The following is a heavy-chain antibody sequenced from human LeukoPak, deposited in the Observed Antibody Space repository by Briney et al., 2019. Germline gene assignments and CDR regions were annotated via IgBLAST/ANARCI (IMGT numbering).Heavy chain of an antibody. D-gene: IGHD2-2*01. Sequence: SETLSLTCAVYGGSFSGYYWSWIRQPPGKGLEWIGEINRSGSTNYYPSLESRVTISVDTSKNQFSLKLSSVTAADTAVYFCAHQSSTNWNYFDYWGQGTLVTVSS. CDR3: AHQSSTNWNYFDY. V-gene: IGHV4-34*01. CDR1: GGSFSGYY. J-gene: IGHJ4*02. CDR2: INRSGST.